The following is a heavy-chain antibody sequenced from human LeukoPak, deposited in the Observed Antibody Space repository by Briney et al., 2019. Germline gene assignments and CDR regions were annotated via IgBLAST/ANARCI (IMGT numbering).Heavy chain of an antibody. J-gene: IGHJ4*02. D-gene: IGHD2-21*01. CDR1: GYTFISYH. CDR3: ARGNVVVRLDY. CDR2: INPSGGST. V-gene: IGHV1-46*01. Sequence: ASVKVSCKASGYTFISYHMHWVRQAPGQGLEWMGIINPSGGSTTYAQKFQGRVTMTRDTSTSTVYMELSSLRSDDTAVYYCARGNVVVRLDYWGQGTLVTVSS.